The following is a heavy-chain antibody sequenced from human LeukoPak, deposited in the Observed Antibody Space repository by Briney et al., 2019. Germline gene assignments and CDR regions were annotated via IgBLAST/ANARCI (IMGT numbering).Heavy chain of an antibody. CDR2: LIGNGGGT. CDR1: GFTFTTYA. CDR3: AKVAYDSGNRYYFDY. Sequence: GGSLRLSCAASGFTFTTYAMSWVRQAPGKGLEWVSCLIGNGGGTNYADSVKGRFAISRDNSKNTLYLQMNSPRAEDTAVYYCAKVAYDSGNRYYFDYWGQGTLVTVSS. V-gene: IGHV3-23*01. J-gene: IGHJ4*02. D-gene: IGHD3-22*01.